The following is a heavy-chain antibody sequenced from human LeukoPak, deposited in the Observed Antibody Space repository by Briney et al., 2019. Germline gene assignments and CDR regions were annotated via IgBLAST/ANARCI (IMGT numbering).Heavy chain of an antibody. CDR1: GFTFSSYS. CDR3: ARAAGMDTLLPFDY. D-gene: IGHD5-18*01. Sequence: GGSLRLSCAASGFTFSSYSMNWVRQAPGKGLEWVSYISSSSSTIYYADSVKGRFTISRDNAKNSLYLQMNSLRAEDTAVYYRARAAGMDTLLPFDYWGQGTLVTVSS. CDR2: ISSSSSTI. V-gene: IGHV3-48*01. J-gene: IGHJ4*02.